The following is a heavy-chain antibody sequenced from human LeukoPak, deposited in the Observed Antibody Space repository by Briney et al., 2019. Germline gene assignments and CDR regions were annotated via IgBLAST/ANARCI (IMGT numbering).Heavy chain of an antibody. V-gene: IGHV4-59*01. Sequence: SETLSLTCTVSGGSISSYYWSWIRLPPGKGLEWIGYIYYSGSTNYNPSLKSRVTISVDTSKNQFSLKLSSVTAADTAVYYCARLIAVAGTGTYYYYGMDVWGQGTTVTVSS. D-gene: IGHD6-19*01. J-gene: IGHJ6*02. CDR3: ARLIAVAGTGTYYYYGMDV. CDR1: GGSISSYY. CDR2: IYYSGST.